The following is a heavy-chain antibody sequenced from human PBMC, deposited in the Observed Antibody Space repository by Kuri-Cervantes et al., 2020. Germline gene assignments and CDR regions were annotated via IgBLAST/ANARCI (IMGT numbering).Heavy chain of an antibody. Sequence: SETLSLTCTVSGGSISSVGFYWGWIRQSPGKGLEWIGSISYTGSTYYSPSLRSRVTISVDTSKKQFSLKLSSVTAADTAVYYCARAPDYDSSGYYYAFDIWGQGTMVTVSS. CDR1: GGSISSVGFY. D-gene: IGHD3-22*01. CDR3: ARAPDYDSSGYYYAFDI. J-gene: IGHJ3*02. CDR2: ISYTGST. V-gene: IGHV4-39*07.